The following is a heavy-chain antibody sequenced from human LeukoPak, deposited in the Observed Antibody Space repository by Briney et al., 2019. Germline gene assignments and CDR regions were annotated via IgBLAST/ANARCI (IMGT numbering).Heavy chain of an antibody. CDR2: ISGSGGST. CDR1: GFTFSNYW. Sequence: GGSLRLSCAASGFTFSNYWMSWVRQAPGKGLEWVSAISGSGGSTYYADSVKGRFTISRDNSKNTLYLQMNSLRAEDTAVYYCGKDVAGSFSIDYWGQGTLVTVSS. J-gene: IGHJ4*02. CDR3: GKDVAGSFSIDY. V-gene: IGHV3-23*01. D-gene: IGHD6-19*01.